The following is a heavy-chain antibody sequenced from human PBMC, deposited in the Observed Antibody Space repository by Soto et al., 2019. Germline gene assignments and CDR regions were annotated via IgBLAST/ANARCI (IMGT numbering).Heavy chain of an antibody. J-gene: IGHJ5*02. Sequence: QITLKESGPTLVNPTQTLTLTCTFSGFSLSTSGVGVGWIRQPPGKALEWLALIYWDDDERYSPSLRNRLTITKDTSKNQVVLTMTDMDPVDTATYYCVHRQVIRGILVTGWFDPWGQGTLVTVSS. CDR2: IYWDDDE. CDR3: VHRQVIRGILVTGWFDP. CDR1: GFSLSTSGVG. V-gene: IGHV2-5*02. D-gene: IGHD3-10*01.